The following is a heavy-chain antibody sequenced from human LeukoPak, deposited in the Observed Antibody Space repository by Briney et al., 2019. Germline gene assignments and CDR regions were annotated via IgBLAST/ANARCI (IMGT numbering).Heavy chain of an antibody. CDR1: GFPFSTIW. D-gene: IGHD1-7*01. V-gene: IGHV3-15*01. J-gene: IGHJ4*02. CDR3: TTGNSLGRDGNYFFDF. CDR2: IKSKTEGGTM. Sequence: PGGSLRLSCAASGFPFSTIWMNWVRQAPGKGLEWVGRIKSKTEGGTMDYAAPVKGRFTISRDDSKNTLYLQMNSLNTEHTAVYYCTTGNSLGRDGNYFFDFWGPGTLVTVSS.